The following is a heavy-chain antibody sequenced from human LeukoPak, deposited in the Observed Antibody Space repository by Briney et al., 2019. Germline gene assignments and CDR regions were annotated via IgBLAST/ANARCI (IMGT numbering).Heavy chain of an antibody. J-gene: IGHJ3*02. Sequence: PSETLSLTCTVSGGSISSYYWSWIRQPPGKGLEWIGYIYYSGSTNYNPSLKSRVTISVDTSKNQFSLKLSSVTAADTAVYYCARDAVMYYYDSSGYQSSDAFDIWGQGTMVTVSS. CDR1: GGSISSYY. D-gene: IGHD3-22*01. CDR3: ARDAVMYYYDSSGYQSSDAFDI. CDR2: IYYSGST. V-gene: IGHV4-59*01.